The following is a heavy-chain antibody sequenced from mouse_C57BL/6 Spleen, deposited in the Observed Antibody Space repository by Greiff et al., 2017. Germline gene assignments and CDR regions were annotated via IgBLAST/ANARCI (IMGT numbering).Heavy chain of an antibody. CDR3: ARGSGYVDAMDY. J-gene: IGHJ4*01. V-gene: IGHV1-43*01. D-gene: IGHD3-2*02. CDR2: INPSTGGT. CDR1: GSSFTGYY. Sequence: EVQLQQSGPELVKPGASVKITCKASGSSFTGYYMHWVKQSSEKSLEWIGEINPSTGGTSYNQKYKGKATLTVDKSASTADMQLKSLTSEDSAVYYCARGSGYVDAMDYWGQGTSVTVSS.